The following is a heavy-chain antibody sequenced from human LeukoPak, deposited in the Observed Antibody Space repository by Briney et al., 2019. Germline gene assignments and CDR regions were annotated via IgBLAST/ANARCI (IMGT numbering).Heavy chain of an antibody. V-gene: IGHV3-23*01. CDR1: GFTFSSYA. J-gene: IGHJ4*02. CDR3: AKALYYDFWSGYSNY. CDR2: ISGSGGST. Sequence: GGSLRLSCAASGFTFSSYAMSWVRQAPGKGLEWVSAISGSGGSTYYADSVKGRFTISRDNSKNTLCLQMNSLRAEDTAVYYCAKALYYDFWSGYSNYWGQGTLVTVSS. D-gene: IGHD3-3*01.